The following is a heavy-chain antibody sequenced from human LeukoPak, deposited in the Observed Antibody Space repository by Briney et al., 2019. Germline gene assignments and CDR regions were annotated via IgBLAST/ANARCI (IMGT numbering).Heavy chain of an antibody. CDR3: ARDLGLYYYGSGPPGFDP. J-gene: IGHJ5*02. Sequence: GGSLRLSCAASGFTFSDYYMSWIRQAPGKGLEWVSDISSSGSTIYYADSVKGRFTISRDNAKNSLYLQMNSLRAEDTAVYYCARDLGLYYYGSGPPGFDPWGQGTLVTVSS. D-gene: IGHD3-10*01. CDR1: GFTFSDYY. CDR2: ISSSGSTI. V-gene: IGHV3-11*01.